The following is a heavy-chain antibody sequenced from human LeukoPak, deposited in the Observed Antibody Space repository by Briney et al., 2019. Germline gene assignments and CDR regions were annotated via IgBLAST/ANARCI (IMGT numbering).Heavy chain of an antibody. V-gene: IGHV7-4-1*02. Sequence: ASVKVSCKASGYTFTNYAMNWVRRAPGQGLEWMGWINTNTGSPTYAQGFTGRFVFSLDTSVSTAYLQISSLKAEDTAEYYCARDSTGTTEYGMDVWGQGTTVTVSS. J-gene: IGHJ6*02. CDR1: GYTFTNYA. CDR3: ARDSTGTTEYGMDV. D-gene: IGHD1-1*01. CDR2: INTNTGSP.